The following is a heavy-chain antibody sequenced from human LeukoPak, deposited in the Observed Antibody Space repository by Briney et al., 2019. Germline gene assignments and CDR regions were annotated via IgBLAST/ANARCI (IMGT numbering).Heavy chain of an antibody. V-gene: IGHV4-34*01. J-gene: IGHJ3*02. CDR3: AILDSGAGAFAI. Sequence: PSETLSLTCAVYGGSFSGYYWSWIRQPPGKGLEWIGEINHSGSTNYNPSLKSRVTISVDTSKNQFSLKLSSVTAADTAVYYCAILDSGAGAFAIWGQGTMVTVSS. CDR1: GGSFSGYY. D-gene: IGHD6-19*01. CDR2: INHSGST.